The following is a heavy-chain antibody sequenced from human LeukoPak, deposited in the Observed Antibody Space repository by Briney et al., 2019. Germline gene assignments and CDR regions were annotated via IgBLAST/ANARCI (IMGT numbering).Heavy chain of an antibody. CDR1: GVTFSNYW. CDR2: IKRDGSAK. V-gene: IGHV3-7*01. D-gene: IGHD2-15*01. CDR3: AKVGYCSGGSCYLPMYYFDY. J-gene: IGHJ4*02. Sequence: GGSLRLSCAASGVTFSNYWMAWVRQAPGKGLEWVANIKRDGSAKSYVDSVTGRFTIPRDDAKNSLYLHMNSLRAEDTAVYYCAKVGYCSGGSCYLPMYYFDYWGQGTLVTVSS.